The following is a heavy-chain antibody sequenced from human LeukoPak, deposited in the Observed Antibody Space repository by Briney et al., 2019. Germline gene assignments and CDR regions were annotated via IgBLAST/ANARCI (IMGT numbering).Heavy chain of an antibody. V-gene: IGHV5-51*01. D-gene: IGHD3-22*01. CDR2: IYPGDSDT. CDR1: EYSFTNYW. CDR3: ARLQYYYDSSPSRAFDI. Sequence: GESLKISCKGSEYSFTNYWIGWVRQMPGKGLEWMGIIYPGDSDTRYSPSFQGQVTISADKSISTAYLQWSSLKASDTAMYYCARLQYYYDSSPSRAFDIWGQGTMVTVSS. J-gene: IGHJ3*02.